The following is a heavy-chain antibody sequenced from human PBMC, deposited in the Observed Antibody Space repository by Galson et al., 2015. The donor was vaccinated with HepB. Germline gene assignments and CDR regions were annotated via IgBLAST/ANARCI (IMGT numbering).Heavy chain of an antibody. J-gene: IGHJ3*02. V-gene: IGHV3-30*04. Sequence: SLRLSCAASGFTFSSYAMHWVRQAPGKGLEWVAVISYDGSNKYYADSVKGRFTISRDNSKNTLYLQMNSLRAEDTAVYYCARDRGGWNSLALAFDIWGQGTMVTVSS. CDR2: ISYDGSNK. CDR1: GFTFSSYA. D-gene: IGHD1/OR15-1a*01. CDR3: ARDRGGWNSLALAFDI.